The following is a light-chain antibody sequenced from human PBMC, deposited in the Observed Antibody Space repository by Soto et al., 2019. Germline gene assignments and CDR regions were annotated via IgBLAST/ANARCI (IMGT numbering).Light chain of an antibody. V-gene: IGKV1-27*01. CDR1: QGISNY. CDR2: AAS. J-gene: IGKJ3*01. CDR3: QKYNSALFT. Sequence: DIQMTQSPSSLSASVGDRVTITCRASQGISNYLAWYQQKPGKVPKLLIYAASTLQSGVPSRFSGSGSGTDFTRTISSLQPEDVATDYCQKYNSALFTFGPGTKVDIK.